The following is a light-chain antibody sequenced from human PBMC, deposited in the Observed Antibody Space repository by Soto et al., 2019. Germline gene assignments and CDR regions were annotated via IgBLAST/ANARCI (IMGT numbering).Light chain of an antibody. CDR3: QQRNTWSYT. J-gene: IGKJ2*01. V-gene: IGKV3-11*01. CDR1: QSVGST. Sequence: EIVLTQSPGTLSLSPGERATLSCRASQSVGSTLAWYQQKPGQAPRLLIYDTFTRANGIPARFSGGGSGTDFILTISSLEAEDVAVYYCQQRNTWSYTFGQGTRLEIK. CDR2: DTF.